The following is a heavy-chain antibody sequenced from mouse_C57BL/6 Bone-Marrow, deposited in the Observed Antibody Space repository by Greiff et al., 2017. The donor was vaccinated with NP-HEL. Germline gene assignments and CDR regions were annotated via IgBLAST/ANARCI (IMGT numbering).Heavy chain of an antibody. CDR3: ARRAGDY. D-gene: IGHD3-1*01. CDR1: GYTFTDYY. CDR2: IYPGSGNT. J-gene: IGHJ2*01. V-gene: IGHV1-76*01. Sequence: VKLMESGAELVRPGASVKLSCKASGYTFTDYYINWVKQRPGQGLEWIARIYPGSGNTYYNEKFKGKATLTAEKSSSTAYMQLSSLTSEDSAVYFCARRAGDYWGQGTTLTVSS.